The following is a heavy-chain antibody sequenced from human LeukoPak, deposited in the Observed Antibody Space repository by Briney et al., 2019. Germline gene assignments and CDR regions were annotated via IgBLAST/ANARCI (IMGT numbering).Heavy chain of an antibody. CDR3: ARVSGYSYGYLGYYYGMDV. J-gene: IGHJ6*02. Sequence: SETLSLTCAVSGGSFSGYYWSWIRQPPGKGLEWIGEINHSGSTNYNPSLKSRVTISVDTSKNQFSLKLSSVTAADTAVYYCARVSGYSYGYLGYYYGMDVWGQGTTVTVSS. D-gene: IGHD5-18*01. CDR2: INHSGST. V-gene: IGHV4-34*01. CDR1: GGSFSGYY.